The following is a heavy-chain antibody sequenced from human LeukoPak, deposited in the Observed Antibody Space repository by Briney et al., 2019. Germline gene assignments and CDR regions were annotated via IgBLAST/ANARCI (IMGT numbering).Heavy chain of an antibody. V-gene: IGHV4-59*01. D-gene: IGHD3-3*02. CDR1: GGSISGYY. Sequence: SETLSLTCTVSGGSISGYYWSWIRQPPGKGLEWIGYIYYSGSTNYNPSLKSRVTISVDTSKNQFSLKLSSVTAADTAVYYCARDLSPIRPDAFDIWGQGTMVTVSS. J-gene: IGHJ3*02. CDR2: IYYSGST. CDR3: ARDLSPIRPDAFDI.